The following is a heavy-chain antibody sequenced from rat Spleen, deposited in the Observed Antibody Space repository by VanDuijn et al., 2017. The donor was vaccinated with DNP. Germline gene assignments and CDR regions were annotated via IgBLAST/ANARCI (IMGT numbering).Heavy chain of an antibody. V-gene: IGHV5-22*01. CDR3: ASRAPGDYFYGGYFDY. CDR1: GFTFSDYY. D-gene: IGHD1-6*01. Sequence: EVQLVESGGGLVQPGRSLKLSCAASGFTFSDYYMAWVRQAPTEGLECVAYISYHGGSTYYGDSVKGRFTISRDNAKSTLYLQMNSLRSEDTATYYCASRAPGDYFYGGYFDYWGQGVMVTVSS. CDR2: ISYHGGST. J-gene: IGHJ2*01.